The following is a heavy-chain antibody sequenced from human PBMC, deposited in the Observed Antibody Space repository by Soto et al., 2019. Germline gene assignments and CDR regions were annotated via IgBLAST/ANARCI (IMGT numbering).Heavy chain of an antibody. D-gene: IGHD5-12*01. CDR1: GGSISSGDYY. CDR3: AKKDSGYDDAFEI. J-gene: IGHJ3*02. Sequence: SETLSLTCTVSGGSISSGDYYWSWIRQPPGKGLEWIGYIYYSGSTYYNPSLKSLVTISVDTSKNQFSLKLSSVTAADTAVYDWAKKDSGYDDAFEIWGQGTMVTVSS. V-gene: IGHV4-30-4*01. CDR2: IYYSGST.